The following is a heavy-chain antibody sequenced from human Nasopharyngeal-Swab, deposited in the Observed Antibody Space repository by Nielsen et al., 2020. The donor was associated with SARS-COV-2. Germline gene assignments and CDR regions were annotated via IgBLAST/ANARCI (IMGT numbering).Heavy chain of an antibody. Sequence: ASVKVSCKASGYTFTSYAMNWVRQAPGQGLEWMGWINTNTGNPTYAQGFTGRFVFSLDTSVSTAYLQISSLKAEDTAVYYCARDGYFDWVALSWSDPWGQGTLVTVSS. CDR3: ARDGYFDWVALSWSDP. CDR2: INTNTGNP. CDR1: GYTFTSYA. D-gene: IGHD3-9*01. V-gene: IGHV7-4-1*02. J-gene: IGHJ5*02.